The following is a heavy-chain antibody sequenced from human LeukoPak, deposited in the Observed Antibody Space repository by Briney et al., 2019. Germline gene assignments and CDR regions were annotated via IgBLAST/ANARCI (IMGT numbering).Heavy chain of an antibody. D-gene: IGHD3-22*01. V-gene: IGHV1-69*05. CDR3: ASLLRGTYYYDSSGYYD. J-gene: IGHJ4*02. Sequence: SVKVSCKASGGTFSSYAISWVRQAPGQGLKGMGRIIPIFGTANYAQKVQGRVTITTDESTSPAYMELSSLRSEDTAVYYCASLLRGTYYYDSSGYYDWGQGTLVTVSS. CDR2: IIPIFGTA. CDR1: GGTFSSYA.